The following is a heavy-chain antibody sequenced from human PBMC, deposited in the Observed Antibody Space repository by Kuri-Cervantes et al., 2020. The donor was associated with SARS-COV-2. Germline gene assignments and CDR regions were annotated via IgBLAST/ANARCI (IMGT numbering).Heavy chain of an antibody. CDR2: IYTSGST. V-gene: IGHV4-4*07. CDR3: ARDRIGIAAAGTSHWFDP. D-gene: IGHD6-13*01. Sequence: SETLSLTSAVYGGSFSGYYWSWIRQPAGKGLEWIGRIYTSGSTNYNPSLKSRVTISVDTSKNQFSLKLSSVTAADTAVYYCARDRIGIAAAGTSHWFDPWGQGTLVTVSS. CDR1: GGSFSGYY. J-gene: IGHJ5*02.